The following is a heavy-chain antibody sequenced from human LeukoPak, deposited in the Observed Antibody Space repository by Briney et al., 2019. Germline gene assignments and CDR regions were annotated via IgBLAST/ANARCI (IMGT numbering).Heavy chain of an antibody. V-gene: IGHV4-34*01. CDR2: IYYSGST. CDR1: GGSFSGYY. CDR3: VRGYCSGGSCYSSYYYSYMDV. D-gene: IGHD2-15*01. J-gene: IGHJ6*03. Sequence: SETLSLTCAVYGGSFSGYYWSWIRQPPGKGLEWIGSIYYSGSTYYNPSLKSRVTISVDTSKNQFSLKPSSVTAADTAVYYCVRGYCSGGSCYSSYYYSYMDVWGKGTTVTVSS.